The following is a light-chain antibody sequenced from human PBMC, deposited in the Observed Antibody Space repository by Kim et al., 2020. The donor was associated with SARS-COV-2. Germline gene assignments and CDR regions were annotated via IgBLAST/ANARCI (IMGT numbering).Light chain of an antibody. CDR1: QSVGSS. V-gene: IGKV3-11*01. CDR3: LQRSDWPLT. CDR2: DAS. J-gene: IGKJ4*01. Sequence: LSPGERATLSCRASQSVGSSLAWYQQKPGQSPRLLIYDASDRATGIPARFSGSGSGTDFTLTISSLEPEDFAVYYCLQRSDWPLTFGGGTKVDIK.